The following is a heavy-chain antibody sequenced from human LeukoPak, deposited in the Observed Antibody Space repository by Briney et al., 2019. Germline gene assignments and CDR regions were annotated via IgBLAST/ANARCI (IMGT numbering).Heavy chain of an antibody. J-gene: IGHJ5*02. CDR2: IYYSGST. CDR3: AGSLGYCSGGSRYSNWFDP. V-gene: IGHV4-59*01. D-gene: IGHD2-15*01. Sequence: SETLSLTCTVSGGSISSYYWSWIRQPPRKGLEWIGYIYYSGSTNYNPSLKSRVTISVDTSKNQFSLKLSSVTAADTAVYYCAGSLGYCSGGSRYSNWFDPWGQGTLVTVSS. CDR1: GGSISSYY.